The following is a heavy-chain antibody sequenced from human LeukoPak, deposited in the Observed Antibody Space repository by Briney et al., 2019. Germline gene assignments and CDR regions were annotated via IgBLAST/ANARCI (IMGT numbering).Heavy chain of an antibody. CDR1: GYTFTSYD. J-gene: IGHJ4*02. V-gene: IGHV1-8*01. D-gene: IGHD6-13*01. Sequence: ASVKVSCKASGYTFTSYDINWVRQATGQGLEWIGWRNPNSGNTGYAQKFQGRVTMTRNTSISTAYMELSSLRSEDTAVYYCARGSGSWYWIDYWGQGTLVTVSS. CDR2: RNPNSGNT. CDR3: ARGSGSWYWIDY.